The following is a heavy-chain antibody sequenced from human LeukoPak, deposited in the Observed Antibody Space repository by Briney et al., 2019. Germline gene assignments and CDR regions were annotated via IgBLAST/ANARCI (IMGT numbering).Heavy chain of an antibody. CDR1: GFTFSSYA. J-gene: IGHJ4*02. CDR2: ISSNGGGT. V-gene: IGHV3-64*01. CDR3: ARDGALVWDSSGWFYFDY. D-gene: IGHD6-19*01. Sequence: GGSLRLSCAASGFTFSSYAMHWVRQAPGKGLEYVSAISSNGGGTYYANSVKGRFTISRDNSKNTLYLQMGSLRAEDMAVYYCARDGALVWDSSGWFYFDYWGQGTLVTVSS.